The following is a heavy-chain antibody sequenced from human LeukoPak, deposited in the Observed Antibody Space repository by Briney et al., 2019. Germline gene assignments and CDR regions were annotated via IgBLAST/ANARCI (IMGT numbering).Heavy chain of an antibody. D-gene: IGHD1-1*01. CDR1: GFTFSSYW. V-gene: IGHV3-7*01. J-gene: IGHJ4*02. CDR3: ARENTGTTRGGLDY. Sequence: GGSLRLSCAASGFTFSSYWMSWVRQAPGKGLEWVANIKQDGSEKYYVDSVKGRFTISRDNAKNSLYLQMNSLRAEDTAVYYCARENTGTTRGGLDYWGRGTLVTVSS. CDR2: IKQDGSEK.